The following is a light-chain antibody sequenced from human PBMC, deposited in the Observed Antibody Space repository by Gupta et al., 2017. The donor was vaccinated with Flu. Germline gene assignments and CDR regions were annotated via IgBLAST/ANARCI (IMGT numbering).Light chain of an antibody. CDR3: QQDNDWYS. CDR2: KAS. Sequence: DIQMTQSPSTLSASVGDRVTITCRASQSIDTWLAWYQQKPGKAPKLLIYKASSLESGVPSRFSGSGSGTEFILTSSSRQPDDFATYYGQQDNDWYSFGQGTKMEIK. V-gene: IGKV1-5*03. CDR1: QSIDTW. J-gene: IGKJ2*03.